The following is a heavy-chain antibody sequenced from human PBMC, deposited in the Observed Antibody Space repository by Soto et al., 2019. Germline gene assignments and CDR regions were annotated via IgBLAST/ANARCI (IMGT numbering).Heavy chain of an antibody. V-gene: IGHV3-30*18. CDR1: GFTFSSYS. CDR3: AKDIRIAAAGTLTATRRAYYYYGMDV. J-gene: IGHJ6*02. CDR2: ISYDGSNK. Sequence: GGSLRLSCAASGFTFSSYSMHWVRQAPGKGLEWVAVISYDGSNKYYADSVKGRFTISRDNSKNTLYLQMNGLRAEDTAVYYCAKDIRIAAAGTLTATRRAYYYYGMDVWGQGTTVTVSS. D-gene: IGHD6-13*01.